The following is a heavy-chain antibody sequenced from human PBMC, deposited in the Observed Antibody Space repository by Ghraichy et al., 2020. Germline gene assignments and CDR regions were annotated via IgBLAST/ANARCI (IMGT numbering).Heavy chain of an antibody. CDR2: ISSSGSTI. V-gene: IGHV3-11*01. D-gene: IGHD2-2*02. CDR3: ARVPDCSSTSCYTGYYYYYMDV. Sequence: GGSLRLSCAASGFTFSDYYMSWIRQAPGKGLEWVSYISSSGSTIYYADSVKGRFTISRDNAKNSLYLQMNSLRAEDTAVYYCARVPDCSSTSCYTGYYYYYMDVWGKGTTVTVSS. CDR1: GFTFSDYY. J-gene: IGHJ6*03.